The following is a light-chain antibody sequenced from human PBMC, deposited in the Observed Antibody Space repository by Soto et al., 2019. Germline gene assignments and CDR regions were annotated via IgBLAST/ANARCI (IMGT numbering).Light chain of an antibody. CDR3: QKYNKWPPIT. J-gene: IGKJ5*01. Sequence: EIAMQKSPATLSVSPGESSTLSCRASQTVDPLLAWYPHNPGQAPRLLIYRASTRATGIPARFSGSGSGTEFTLTIRSLQSEDLADYYCQKYNKWPPITVGNGKRLAIK. V-gene: IGKV3-15*01. CDR1: QTVDPL. CDR2: RAS.